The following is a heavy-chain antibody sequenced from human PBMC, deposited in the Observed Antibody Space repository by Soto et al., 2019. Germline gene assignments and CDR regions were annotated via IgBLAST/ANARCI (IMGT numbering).Heavy chain of an antibody. D-gene: IGHD2-15*01. V-gene: IGHV3-74*01. CDR2: INSDGSST. Sequence: EVQLVESGGGLVQPGGSLRLSCADSGFTFSSYWMHWVRQAPGKGLVWVSRINSDGSSTSYADSVKGRFTISRDNAKNTQYLQMNSLRAEDTAVYYCVRTSLVVAAATREDYWGQGTLVTVSS. CDR3: VRTSLVVAAATREDY. CDR1: GFTFSSYW. J-gene: IGHJ4*02.